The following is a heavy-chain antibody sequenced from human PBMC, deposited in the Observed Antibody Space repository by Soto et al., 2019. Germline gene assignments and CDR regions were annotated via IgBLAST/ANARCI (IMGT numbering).Heavy chain of an antibody. J-gene: IGHJ4*02. V-gene: IGHV1-18*04. CDR1: GYAFTSFG. CDR2: ISAYNGHT. Sequence: ASVKVSCKASGYAFTSFGISWVRQAPGQGLEWMGWISAYNGHTNFAQKLQGRVTMTTDTSTSTAHMELRSLRSGDTAVYCCARVVTDYSDYKYYFDYWGQGTLVTVSS. CDR3: ARVVTDYSDYKYYFDY. D-gene: IGHD4-17*01.